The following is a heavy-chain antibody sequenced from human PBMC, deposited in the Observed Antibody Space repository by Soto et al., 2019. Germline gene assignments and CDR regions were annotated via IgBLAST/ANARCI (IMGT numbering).Heavy chain of an antibody. Sequence: VQLVQSGAEVKKPGSSVKVSCKASGGTFSSYAISWVRQAPGQGLEWMGGIIPIFGTANYAQKFQGRVTITADESASTAYMELSSLRSEDTDVYYCARDKYYDSSGYYPWCDPWGQGTLVTVSS. D-gene: IGHD3-22*01. CDR1: GGTFSSYA. V-gene: IGHV1-69*01. CDR3: ARDKYYDSSGYYPWCDP. J-gene: IGHJ5*02. CDR2: IIPIFGTA.